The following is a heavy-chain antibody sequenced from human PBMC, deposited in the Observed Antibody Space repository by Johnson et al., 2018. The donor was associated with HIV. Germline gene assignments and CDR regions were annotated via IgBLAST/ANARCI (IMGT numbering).Heavy chain of an antibody. CDR3: ARVGGTFWRDLAFGI. D-gene: IGHD3-3*01. CDR1: GFTFSNAW. CDR2: ISYDGSNK. Sequence: QVQLVESGGGVVRPGGSLKLSCAVSGFTFSNAWMSWVRQAPGKGLEWVAVISYDGSNKYYADSVKGRFTISRDRSQSTVYLQMNSLRAEDTAVYYCARVGGTFWRDLAFGIWGQGTMVTVSS. J-gene: IGHJ3*02. V-gene: IGHV3-30-3*01.